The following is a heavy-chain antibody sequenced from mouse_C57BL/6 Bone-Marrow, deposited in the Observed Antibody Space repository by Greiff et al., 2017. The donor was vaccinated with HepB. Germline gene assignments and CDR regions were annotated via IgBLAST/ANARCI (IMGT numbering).Heavy chain of an antibody. CDR1: GFTFSSYT. Sequence: EVMLVESGGDLVKPGGSLKLSCAASGFTFSSYTMSWVRQTPEKRLEWVATISGGGGNTYYPDSVKGRFTISRDNAKNTLYLQMSSLRSEDTALYYCASLLWLRRDYAMDYWGQGTSVTVSS. V-gene: IGHV5-9*01. D-gene: IGHD2-2*01. CDR3: ASLLWLRRDYAMDY. CDR2: ISGGGGNT. J-gene: IGHJ4*01.